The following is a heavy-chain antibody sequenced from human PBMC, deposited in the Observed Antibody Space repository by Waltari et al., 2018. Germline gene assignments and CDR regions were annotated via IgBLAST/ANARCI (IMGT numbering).Heavy chain of an antibody. D-gene: IGHD6-13*01. Sequence: QVQLQESGPGLVKPSETLSLTCTVSGGSISSYYWSWIRQPPGKGLEWIGYLYYSGSTNYNPSLKSRVTISVDTSKNQFSLKLSSVTAADTAVYYCARGIAAAGRWFDPWGQGTLVTVSS. CDR1: GGSISSYY. CDR2: LYYSGST. CDR3: ARGIAAAGRWFDP. J-gene: IGHJ5*02. V-gene: IGHV4-59*01.